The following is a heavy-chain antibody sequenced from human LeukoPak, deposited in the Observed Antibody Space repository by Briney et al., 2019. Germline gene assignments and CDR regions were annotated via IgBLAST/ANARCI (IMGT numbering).Heavy chain of an antibody. Sequence: SETLSLTCTVSGASISSSYWSWIRQPPGKGLEWIGYFSYSGSTNYKPSLKSRVTISVDTSKNQLSLKLRSVTAADTAVYYCARQKVDTGGFDYWGQGTLVTVSS. CDR2: FSYSGST. CDR1: GASISSSY. J-gene: IGHJ4*02. CDR3: ARQKVDTGGFDY. V-gene: IGHV4-59*08. D-gene: IGHD5-18*01.